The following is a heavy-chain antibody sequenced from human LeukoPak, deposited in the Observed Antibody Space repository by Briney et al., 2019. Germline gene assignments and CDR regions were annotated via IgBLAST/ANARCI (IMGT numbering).Heavy chain of an antibody. V-gene: IGHV3-20*04. Sequence: GGSLRLSCAASGFTFDDYGMSWVRQAPGKGLEWVSGINWNGGSTGYADSVKGRFTISRDNSKNTLYLQMNSLRAEDTAVYYCAKDQGDSYGPDLYYYGMDVWGQGTTVTVSS. CDR3: AKDQGDSYGPDLYYYGMDV. CDR1: GFTFDDYG. J-gene: IGHJ6*02. D-gene: IGHD5-18*01. CDR2: INWNGGST.